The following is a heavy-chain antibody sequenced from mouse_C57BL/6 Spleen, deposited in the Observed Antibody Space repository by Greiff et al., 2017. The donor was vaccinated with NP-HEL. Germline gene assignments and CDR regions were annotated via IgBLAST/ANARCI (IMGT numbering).Heavy chain of an antibody. Sequence: DVKLVESGGGLVKPGGSLKLSCAASGFTFSDYGMHWVRQAPEKGLEWVAYISSGSRTIYYADTVKGRFTISRDNAKNTLFLQMTSLRSEDTAMYYCARRSYDYDVGYFDVWGTGTTVTVSS. V-gene: IGHV5-17*01. CDR3: ARRSYDYDVGYFDV. J-gene: IGHJ1*03. D-gene: IGHD2-4*01. CDR1: GFTFSDYG. CDR2: ISSGSRTI.